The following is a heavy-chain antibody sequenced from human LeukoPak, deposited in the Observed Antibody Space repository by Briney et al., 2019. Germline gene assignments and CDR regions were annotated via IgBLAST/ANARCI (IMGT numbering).Heavy chain of an antibody. V-gene: IGHV3-30*02. Sequence: GGSLRLSCAASVFTFSTYNMNWVRQAPAKGLEWVAIIRHNGIAQDYADSVQGRFTISRDNSKNTLYLQMNSLRVEDTAIYYCTKERRGWFSEHWGQGTPVTVSS. CDR2: IRHNGIAQ. CDR3: TKERRGWFSEH. D-gene: IGHD2/OR15-2a*01. CDR1: VFTFSTYN. J-gene: IGHJ1*01.